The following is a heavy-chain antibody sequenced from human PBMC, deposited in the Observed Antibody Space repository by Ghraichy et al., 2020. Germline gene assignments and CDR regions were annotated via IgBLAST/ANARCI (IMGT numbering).Heavy chain of an antibody. J-gene: IGHJ3*02. CDR3: ARGGYFQDIVVVPAIDAFDI. CDR2: IYYSGST. CDR1: GGSVSSGSYY. D-gene: IGHD2-2*01. Sequence: SETLSLTCTVSGGSVSSGSYYWSWIRQPPGKGLEWIGYIYYSGSTNYNPSLKSRVTISVDTSKNQFSLKLSSVTAADTAVYYCARGGYFQDIVVVPAIDAFDIWGQGTMVTVSS. V-gene: IGHV4-61*01.